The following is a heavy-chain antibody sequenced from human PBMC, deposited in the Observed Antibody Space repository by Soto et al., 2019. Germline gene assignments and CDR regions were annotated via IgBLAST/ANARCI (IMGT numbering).Heavy chain of an antibody. CDR3: AKDNDVRGWWGRWFDP. J-gene: IGHJ5*02. D-gene: IGHD6-19*01. V-gene: IGHV3-23*01. CDR1: GFTFSRYA. Sequence: EVQLLESGGGLVQPGGSLRLSCATSGFTFSRYAMNWVRQAPGKGLEWVSGISGLGSSTYYADSVKGRFTISRDNSKNTVYLQMNSLRDEDTALYYCAKDNDVRGWWGRWFDPWGQGTLVTVSS. CDR2: ISGLGSST.